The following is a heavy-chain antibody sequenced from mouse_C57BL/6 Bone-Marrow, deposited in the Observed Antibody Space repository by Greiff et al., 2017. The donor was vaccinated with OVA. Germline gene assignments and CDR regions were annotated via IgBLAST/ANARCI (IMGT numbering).Heavy chain of an antibody. CDR2: ISSGGDYI. CDR3: TRELRPYYAMDY. Sequence: EVKLEESGEGLVKPGGSLKLSCAASGFTFSSYAMSWVRQTPEKRLEWVAYISSGGDYIYYADTVKGRFTISRDNARNTLYLQMSSLKSEDTAMYYCTRELRPYYAMDYWGQGTSVTVSS. J-gene: IGHJ4*01. D-gene: IGHD1-1*01. CDR1: GFTFSSYA. V-gene: IGHV5-9-1*02.